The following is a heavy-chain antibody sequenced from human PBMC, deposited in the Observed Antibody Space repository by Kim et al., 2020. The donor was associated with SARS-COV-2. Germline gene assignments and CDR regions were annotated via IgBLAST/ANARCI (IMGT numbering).Heavy chain of an antibody. Sequence: GGSLRLSCAASGFTFSSYGMHWVRQAPGKGLEWVAVISYDGSNKYYADSVKGRFTISRDNSKNTLYLQMNSLRAEDTAVYYCAKDGYCSSTSCYFSDYY. D-gene: IGHD2-2*03. V-gene: IGHV3-30*18. CDR1: GFTFSSYG. CDR2: ISYDGSNK. J-gene: IGHJ6*01. CDR3: AKDGYCSSTSCYFSDYY.